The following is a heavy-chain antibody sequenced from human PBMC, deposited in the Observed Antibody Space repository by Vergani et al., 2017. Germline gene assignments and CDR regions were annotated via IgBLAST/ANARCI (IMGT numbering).Heavy chain of an antibody. CDR3: ASLASSSSGYYSDY. CDR1: GFTFDDYA. CDR2: ISWNSGSI. V-gene: IGHV3-9*01. J-gene: IGHJ4*02. D-gene: IGHD3-22*01. Sequence: EVQLVESGGGLVQPGRSLRLSCAASGFTFDDYAMHWVRQAPGKGLEWVSGISWNSGSIGYADSVKGRFTISRDNAKNSLYLQMNSLRAEDTALYYCASLASSSSGYYSDYWGQGTLVTVSS.